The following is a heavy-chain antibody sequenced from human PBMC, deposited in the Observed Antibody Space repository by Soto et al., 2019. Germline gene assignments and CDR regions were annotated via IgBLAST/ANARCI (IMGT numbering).Heavy chain of an antibody. CDR3: ARRSTGTTGVYHYYYMDV. Sequence: GESLKISCKGFGYSFTSYWIAWVRQMSGKGLEWMGIIYPGDSDTRYSPSFQGQVTFSADKSISTAYLQWSSLKASDTAMYYCARRSTGTTGVYHYYYMDVWGKGTTVTVSS. J-gene: IGHJ6*03. D-gene: IGHD1-1*01. CDR1: GYSFTSYW. CDR2: IYPGDSDT. V-gene: IGHV5-51*01.